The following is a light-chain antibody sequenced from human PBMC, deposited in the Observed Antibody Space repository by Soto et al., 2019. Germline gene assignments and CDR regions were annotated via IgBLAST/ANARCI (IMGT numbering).Light chain of an antibody. V-gene: IGLV2-8*01. Sequence: QSALTQPTSASGSPGQSVTISCTGTSSDVGGYNYVSWYQQHPGKAPKLMIYEVSKRPSGVPDRFSGSTSGNTASLTVSGLQAEDEAEYYCSSYAGSNNLVFGTGTKLTVL. CDR2: EVS. CDR3: SSYAGSNNLV. J-gene: IGLJ1*01. CDR1: SSDVGGYNY.